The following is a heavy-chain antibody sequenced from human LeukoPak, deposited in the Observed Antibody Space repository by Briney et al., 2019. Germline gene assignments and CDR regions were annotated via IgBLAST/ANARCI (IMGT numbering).Heavy chain of an antibody. CDR2: IYSGGST. CDR1: GFTVSSNY. CDR3: NGVSTVIRDY. D-gene: IGHD2-8*01. V-gene: IGHV3-66*01. J-gene: IGHJ4*02. Sequence: PGGSLRLSCAASGFTVSSNYMSWVRQAPGKGLEWVSVIYSGGSTYYADSVKGRFTISRDNSKNTLYLQVNSLRAEDTAVYYCNGVSTVIRDYWGQGTLVTVSS.